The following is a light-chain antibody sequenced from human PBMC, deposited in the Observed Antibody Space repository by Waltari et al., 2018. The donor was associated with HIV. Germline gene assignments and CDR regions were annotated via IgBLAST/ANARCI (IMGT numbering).Light chain of an antibody. CDR3: QSYDNTVNGWV. V-gene: IGLV1-40*01. Sequence: QSVLTQPPSVSGAPGQNVTVSCAASSSSIWTNHAVYWYQFLPGEVPKLLIYANTIRPAGVPGRFSGASSGTSASLAITGLQPADEADYYCQSYDNTVNGWVFGGGTRVTV. CDR2: ANT. J-gene: IGLJ3*02. CDR1: SSSIWTNHA.